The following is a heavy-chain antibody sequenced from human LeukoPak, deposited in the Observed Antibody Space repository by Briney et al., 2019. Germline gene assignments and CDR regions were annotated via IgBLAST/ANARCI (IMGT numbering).Heavy chain of an antibody. V-gene: IGHV3-30*01. CDR2: VSHGGGSK. J-gene: IGHJ1*01. CDR3: ARDLFSDRSLSRLIMN. D-gene: IGHD2-15*01. Sequence: GGSLRLSCAASGFTFSKYELHWIRQAPGNGLEWVAIVSHGGGSKYYADSVKGRFTISRDNSNNTLYLQMNSLRLDDTAVYYCARDLFSDRSLSRLIMNWGQGTLVTVSS. CDR1: GFTFSKYE.